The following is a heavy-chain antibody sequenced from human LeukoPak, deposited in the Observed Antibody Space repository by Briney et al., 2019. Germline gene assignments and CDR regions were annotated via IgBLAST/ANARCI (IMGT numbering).Heavy chain of an antibody. CDR3: ARRGGYGLADY. J-gene: IGHJ4*02. D-gene: IGHD5-18*01. V-gene: IGHV4-59*08. CDR1: GVSISSYY. CDR2: IYYSGST. Sequence: PSETLSLTCTVSGVSISSYYWSWIRRPPGKGLEWIGYIYYSGSTNYNPSLKSRVTISVDTSKTQFSLQLSSVTAADTAVYYCARRGGYGLADYWGQGTLVTVSS.